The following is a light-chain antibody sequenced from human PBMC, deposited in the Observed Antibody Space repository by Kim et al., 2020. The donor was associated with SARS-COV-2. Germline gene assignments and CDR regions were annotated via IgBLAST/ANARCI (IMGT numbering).Light chain of an antibody. CDR1: DIGTES. CDR2: YDD. CDR3: QVWNRGSDHAV. V-gene: IGLV3-21*04. J-gene: IGLJ2*01. Sequence: SYELTQPPSVSVAPGKTARITCGRSDIGTESVHWYQQKPGQAPVLVIYYDDDRPSGISERFSGSNSGNTATLTISRVEAGDEADYYCQVWNRGSDHAVFGGGTQLTVL.